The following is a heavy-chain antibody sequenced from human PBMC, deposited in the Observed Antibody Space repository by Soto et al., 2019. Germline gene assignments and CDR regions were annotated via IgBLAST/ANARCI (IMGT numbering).Heavy chain of an antibody. CDR2: IYYRGNT. CDR3: ARVHASMGHEFFFDY. Sequence: SETLSLTCTVSGGSISRYYWSWIRQPPGKGLEWIGYIYYRGNTNYNPSLKSRVTISVDTSKNQFSLKLSSVTAADTAVYYCARVHASMGHEFFFDYWGQGTLVTVSS. J-gene: IGHJ4*02. V-gene: IGHV4-59*01. CDR1: GGSISRYY.